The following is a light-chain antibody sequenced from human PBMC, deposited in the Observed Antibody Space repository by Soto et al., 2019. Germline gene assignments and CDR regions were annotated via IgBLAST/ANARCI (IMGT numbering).Light chain of an antibody. Sequence: EIVLTQSPGTLSLSPGERATLSCRASQSVSSSYLAWYQQKPGQAPRLLIYGASSRATGIPDRFSGSGSGTDFTLTISRLEPEDFAMYYCQQYGRPPRTFGQGTKV. J-gene: IGKJ1*01. CDR3: QQYGRPPRT. CDR1: QSVSSSY. CDR2: GAS. V-gene: IGKV3-20*01.